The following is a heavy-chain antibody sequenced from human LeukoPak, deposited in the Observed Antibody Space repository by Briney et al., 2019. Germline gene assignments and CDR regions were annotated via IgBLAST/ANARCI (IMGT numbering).Heavy chain of an antibody. V-gene: IGHV4-59*01. J-gene: IGHJ3*02. CDR2: IYYSGST. CDR1: GGSISSYY. CDR3: ARGSTYYDFWSGYYSELFSFDI. D-gene: IGHD3-3*01. Sequence: SETLSLTCTVSGGSISSYYWSWIRQPPGKGLEWIGYIYYSGSTNYNPSLKSRVTISVDTSKNQFSLKLSSVTAADTAVHYCARGSTYYDFWSGYYSELFSFDIWGQGTMVTVSS.